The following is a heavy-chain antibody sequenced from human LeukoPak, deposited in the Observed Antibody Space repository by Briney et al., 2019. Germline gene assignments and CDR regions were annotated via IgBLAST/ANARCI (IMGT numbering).Heavy chain of an antibody. V-gene: IGHV3-9*01. CDR3: AKDVGAGIAAAVDY. CDR1: GFTFDDYA. CDR2: ISWNSGSI. D-gene: IGHD6-13*01. Sequence: PGRSLRPSCAASGFTFDDYAMHWARQAPGKGLEWVSGISWNSGSIGYADSVKGRFTISRDNAKNSLYLQMNSLRAEDTALYYCAKDVGAGIAAAVDYWGQGTLVTVSS. J-gene: IGHJ4*02.